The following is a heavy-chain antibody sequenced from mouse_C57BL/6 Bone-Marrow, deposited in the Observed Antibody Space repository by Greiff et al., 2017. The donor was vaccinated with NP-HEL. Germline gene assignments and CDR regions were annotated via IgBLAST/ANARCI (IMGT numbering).Heavy chain of an antibody. CDR2: IDPSDSYT. Sequence: QVQLQQPGAELVRPGTSVKLSCKASGYTFTSYWMHWVKQRPGQRLEWSGVIDPSDSYTNYNQKFKGKATLTVDTSSSTAYMQLSSLTSEDSAVYYCARGWAWFAYWGQGTLVTVSA. CDR1: GYTFTSYW. CDR3: ARGWAWFAY. D-gene: IGHD3-3*01. V-gene: IGHV1-59*01. J-gene: IGHJ3*01.